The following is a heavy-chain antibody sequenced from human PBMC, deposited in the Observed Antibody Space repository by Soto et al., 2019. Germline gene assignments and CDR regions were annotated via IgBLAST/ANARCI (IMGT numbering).Heavy chain of an antibody. D-gene: IGHD4-17*01. CDR2: IYYSGRS. CDR1: GGSITSSSYY. J-gene: IGHJ4*02. Sequence: TLSLTCTVSGGSITSSSYYWGWIRQPPGKGLEWIGGIYYSGRSYYNPSLKSRVTMSVDTSKNQFSLTLNSVTAADAAVYYCARQRTTVVTQAYFDHWGQGTLVTVSS. V-gene: IGHV4-39*01. CDR3: ARQRTTVVTQAYFDH.